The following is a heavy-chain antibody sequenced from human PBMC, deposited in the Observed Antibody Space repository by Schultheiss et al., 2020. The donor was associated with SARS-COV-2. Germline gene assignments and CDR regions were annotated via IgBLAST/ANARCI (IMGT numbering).Heavy chain of an antibody. CDR1: GFTFSSYS. J-gene: IGHJ4*02. CDR2: ISYDGSNK. CDR3: AGDYYDSSGSAFDY. Sequence: GGSLRLSCAASGFTFSSYSMNWVRQAPGKGLEWVAVISYDGSNKYYADSVKGRFTISRDNSKNTLYLQMNSLRAEDTAVYYCAGDYYDSSGSAFDYWGQGTLVTVSS. V-gene: IGHV3-30*03. D-gene: IGHD3-22*01.